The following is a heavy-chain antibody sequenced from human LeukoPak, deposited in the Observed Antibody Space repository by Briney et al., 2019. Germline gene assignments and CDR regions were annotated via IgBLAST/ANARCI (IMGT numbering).Heavy chain of an antibody. V-gene: IGHV3-11*01. J-gene: IGHJ2*01. D-gene: IGHD5-18*01. CDR2: ISSPGTTL. Sequence: PGGSLRLSCAASGFRFGDYYMTWIRQAPGKGPEWVAYISSPGTTLYYVDSVKGRFTISRDNAKNSMYLQMNSLRAEDTAVYYCASGIQPRLSWFFDLWGRGTQVIVSS. CDR3: ASGIQPRLSWFFDL. CDR1: GFRFGDYY.